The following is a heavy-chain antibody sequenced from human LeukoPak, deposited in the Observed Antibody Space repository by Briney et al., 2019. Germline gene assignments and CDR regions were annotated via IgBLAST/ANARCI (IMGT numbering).Heavy chain of an antibody. CDR1: GGSISSGGYY. V-gene: IGHV4-30-2*01. D-gene: IGHD6-13*01. CDR3: ARDPWGIAAAGFDY. Sequence: SETLFLTCTVSGGSISSGGYYWSWIRQPPGNGLEWIGYIYHSGSTYYNPSLKSRVTISVDRSKNQFSLKLSSVTAADTAVYYCARDPWGIAAAGFDYWGQGTLVTVSS. CDR2: IYHSGST. J-gene: IGHJ4*02.